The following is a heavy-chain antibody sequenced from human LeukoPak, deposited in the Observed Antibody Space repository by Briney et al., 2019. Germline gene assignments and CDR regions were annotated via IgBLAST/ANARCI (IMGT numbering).Heavy chain of an antibody. CDR2: ISPSGTTI. CDR3: ARKTFGTVYFDY. V-gene: IGHV3-48*03. Sequence: PGGSLRLSCAASGFTFSTYEMNWVRQAPGKGLEWVSYISPSGTTIYYAESVKGRFTISRDNAKNSVYLQMNSLRVEDTAVCYCARKTFGTVYFDYWGQGILVTVSS. J-gene: IGHJ4*02. CDR1: GFTFSTYE. D-gene: IGHD1-1*01.